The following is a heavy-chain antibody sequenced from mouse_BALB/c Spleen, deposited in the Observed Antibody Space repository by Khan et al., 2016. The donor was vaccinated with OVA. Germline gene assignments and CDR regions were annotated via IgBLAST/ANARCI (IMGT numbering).Heavy chain of an antibody. D-gene: IGHD2-14*01. J-gene: IGHJ3*01. CDR3: ARGGYSVFAY. CDR1: GYTFTDYV. CDR2: IFPGSGST. V-gene: IGHV1-77*01. Sequence: QVQLQQSGPELVKPGASLKMSCKASGYTFTDYVITWVKQRTRQGLEWIGDIFPGSGSTYYNEKFKDRATLTADNSSNTAYMQLSGLTSEDSAVYVCARGGYSVFAYWGQGTLVTVSA.